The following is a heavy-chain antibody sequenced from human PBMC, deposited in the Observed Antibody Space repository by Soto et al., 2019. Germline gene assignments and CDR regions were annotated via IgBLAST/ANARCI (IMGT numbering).Heavy chain of an antibody. CDR1: GFTFSSYG. CDR2: ISYDGSNK. D-gene: IGHD3-10*01. J-gene: IGHJ4*02. V-gene: IGHV3-30*18. CDR3: AKGARWFGEEYYFDY. Sequence: QVQLVESGGGVVQPGRSLRLSCAASGFTFSSYGMHWVRQAPGKGLEWVAVISYDGSNKYYADSVKGRFTISRDNSKNTLYLQMNSLRAEDTAVYYCAKGARWFGEEYYFDYWGQGTLVTVSS.